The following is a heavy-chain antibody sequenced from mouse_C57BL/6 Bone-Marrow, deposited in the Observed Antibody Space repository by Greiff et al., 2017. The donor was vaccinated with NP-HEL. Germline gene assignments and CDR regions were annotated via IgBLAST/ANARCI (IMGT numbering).Heavy chain of an antibody. CDR2: ISYDGSN. V-gene: IGHV3-6*01. Sequence: EVQLQQSGPGLVKPSPSLSLTCSVSGYSITSGSYWYWIRQFPGNKLEWMGYISYDGSNNYNPSLKNRISITRDTSKNQFFLKLNSVTTEDTATYYCAREDGSVDYWGQGTTLTVSS. CDR3: AREDGSVDY. CDR1: GYSITSGSY. D-gene: IGHD2-3*01. J-gene: IGHJ2*01.